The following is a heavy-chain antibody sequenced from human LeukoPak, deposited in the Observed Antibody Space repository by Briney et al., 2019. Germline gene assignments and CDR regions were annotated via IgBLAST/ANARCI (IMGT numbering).Heavy chain of an antibody. D-gene: IGHD4-17*01. Sequence: GASVKVSCKASGYTFTGYYMHWVRQAPGQGLEWMGWINPNSGGTNYAQKFQGRVTMTRDTSISTAYMELSRLRSDDTAVYYCARDLPEWYGDYVRWFDPWGQGTLVTVSS. CDR1: GYTFTGYY. CDR3: ARDLPEWYGDYVRWFDP. CDR2: INPNSGGT. V-gene: IGHV1-2*02. J-gene: IGHJ5*02.